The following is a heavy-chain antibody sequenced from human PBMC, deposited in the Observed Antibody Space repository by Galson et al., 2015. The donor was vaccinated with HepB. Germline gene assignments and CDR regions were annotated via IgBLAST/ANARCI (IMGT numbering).Heavy chain of an antibody. CDR1: GFTFSTYA. V-gene: IGHV3-23*01. CDR3: AKDGQAYFGVLTGAWVPSHFDY. Sequence: SLRLSCAASGFTFSTYAMSWVRQAPGKGLEWVSLITTSAGSTYYSDSVKGRFTISRDNSKNTLYLQMNSLRAEDTAVYYCAKDGQAYFGVLTGAWVPSHFDYWGQGTLVTVSS. J-gene: IGHJ4*02. D-gene: IGHD3-9*01. CDR2: ITTSAGST.